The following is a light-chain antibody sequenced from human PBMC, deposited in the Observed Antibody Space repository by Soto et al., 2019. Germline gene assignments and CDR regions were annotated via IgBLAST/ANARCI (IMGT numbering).Light chain of an antibody. CDR2: DVT. V-gene: IGLV2-14*02. CDR3: SSYTGSSALGI. Sequence: QSALTQPASVSGSPGQSITIPCVGTSGDIGRYDLVSWYQQHPGKAPKLIFFDVTTRASGVSNRFSASKSGNTASLTISGLQAEDEGDYYCSSYTGSSALGIFGGGTKLTVL. J-gene: IGLJ2*01. CDR1: SGDIGRYDL.